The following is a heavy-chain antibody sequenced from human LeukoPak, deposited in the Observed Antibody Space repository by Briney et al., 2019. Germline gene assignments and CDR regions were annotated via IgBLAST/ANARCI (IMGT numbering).Heavy chain of an antibody. CDR2: IIAVYDAV. V-gene: IGHV1-69*05. CDR1: GVSFTSFA. D-gene: IGHD2-21*02. J-gene: IGHJ4*02. Sequence: ASLTLSCKTSGVSFTSFAFSWMRQAPGQGLEWVGRIIAVYDAVDYAQKFQGRVSITTDESTSTVSLELTGLTYDDTAVYYCAREPLGCGGDCHFDYWGQGTLVTVSS. CDR3: AREPLGCGGDCHFDY.